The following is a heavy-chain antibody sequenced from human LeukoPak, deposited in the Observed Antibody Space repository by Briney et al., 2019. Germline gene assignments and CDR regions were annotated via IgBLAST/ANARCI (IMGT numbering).Heavy chain of an antibody. J-gene: IGHJ6*02. CDR1: GFTFSAYA. CDR3: MDV. CDR2: IGSDGKT. Sequence: QPGGSMRLSCEASGFTFSAYAMTWVRQAPGKGLEWVSSIGSDGKTHYSESVKGRFVISRDNSKSMVFLQLNSVRAEDTALYVAMDVWGQGTTVIVSS. D-gene: IGHD5-12*01. V-gene: IGHV3-23*01.